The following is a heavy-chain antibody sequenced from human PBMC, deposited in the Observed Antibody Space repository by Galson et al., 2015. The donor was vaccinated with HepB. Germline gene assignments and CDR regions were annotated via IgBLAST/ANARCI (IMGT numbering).Heavy chain of an antibody. CDR2: INHSGST. CDR1: DGSFSGYY. Sequence: ETLSLTCAVYDGSFSGYYWSWIRQPPGKGLEWIGEINHSGSTNYNPSLKSRVTISVDTSKNQFSLKLSSVTAADTAVYYCARGRDRWELLYTFDYWGQGTLVTVSS. J-gene: IGHJ4*02. V-gene: IGHV4-34*01. D-gene: IGHD1-26*01. CDR3: ARGRDRWELLYTFDY.